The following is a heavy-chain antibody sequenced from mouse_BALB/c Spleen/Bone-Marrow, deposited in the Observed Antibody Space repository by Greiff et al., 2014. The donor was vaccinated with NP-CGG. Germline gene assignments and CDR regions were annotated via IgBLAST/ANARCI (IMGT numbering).Heavy chain of an antibody. V-gene: IGHV1S41*01. J-gene: IGHJ4*01. Sequence: DLVKPGASVKLSCKASGYTFTSYWINWIKQRPGQGLEWIGRIAPGSGSTYYNEMFKGKATLTVDTSSSTDYIQLSSLSSEDSAVDFCARFPIYYGNYGAMDYWGHGTSVTVSS. D-gene: IGHD2-1*01. CDR2: IAPGSGST. CDR1: GYTFTSYW. CDR3: ARFPIYYGNYGAMDY.